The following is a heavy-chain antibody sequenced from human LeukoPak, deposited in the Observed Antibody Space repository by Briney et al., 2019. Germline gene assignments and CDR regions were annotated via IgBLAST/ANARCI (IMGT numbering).Heavy chain of an antibody. J-gene: IGHJ4*02. CDR1: GGTFSSYA. CDR2: IIPIFGTA. D-gene: IGHD6-19*01. CDR3: ARDIAVAGTSLYY. V-gene: IGHV1-69*13. Sequence: GASVKVSCKASGGTFSSYAISWVRQAPGQGLEWMGGIIPIFGTANYAQKFQGRVTITADESTSTAYMEPSSLRSEDTAVYYCARDIAVAGTSLYYWGQGTLVTVSS.